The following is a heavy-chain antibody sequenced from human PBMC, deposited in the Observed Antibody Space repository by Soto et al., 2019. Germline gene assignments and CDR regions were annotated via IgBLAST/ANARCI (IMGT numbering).Heavy chain of an antibody. CDR2: IYYSGST. D-gene: IGHD1-26*01. CDR3: ARVRGGGPFDD. J-gene: IGHJ4*02. CDR1: GGSISSGGYY. Sequence: FTVSGGSISSGGYYWSWIRQHPGKGLEWIGYIYYSGSTYYNPSLKSRVTISVDTSKNQFSLKLSSVAAADTAVYCARVRGGGPFDDWGQGTLVTVSS. V-gene: IGHV4-31*03.